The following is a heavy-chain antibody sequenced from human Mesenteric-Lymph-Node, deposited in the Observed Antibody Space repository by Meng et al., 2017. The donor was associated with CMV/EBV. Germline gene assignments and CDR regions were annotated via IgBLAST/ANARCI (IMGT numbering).Heavy chain of an antibody. Sequence: ASVKVSCKASGYTFTSYGISWVRQAPGQGLEWMGIINPSGGRTNYAQKFQGRVTMTRDTSTSTVYMELSSLISEDTAVYYCAREDLRGTGKYSFDTWGQGTLVTVSS. J-gene: IGHJ5*02. CDR1: GYTFTSYG. CDR2: INPSGGRT. CDR3: AREDLRGTGKYSFDT. V-gene: IGHV1-46*01. D-gene: IGHD2-15*01.